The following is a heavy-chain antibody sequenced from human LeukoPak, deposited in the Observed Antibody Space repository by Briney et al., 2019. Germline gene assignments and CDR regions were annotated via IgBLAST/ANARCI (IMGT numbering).Heavy chain of an antibody. CDR1: GYTFTSYG. J-gene: IGHJ2*01. CDR2: ISAYNGNT. CDR3: ARTLGGNYVEMATGVDL. D-gene: IGHD5-24*01. V-gene: IGHV1-18*01. Sequence: ASVKVSCKASGYTFTSYGISWVRQAPGQGLEWMGWISAYNGNTNYAQKLQGRVTMTTDTSTSTAYMELTSLRSDDTAVYYCARTLGGNYVEMATGVDLWGRGTLVIVSS.